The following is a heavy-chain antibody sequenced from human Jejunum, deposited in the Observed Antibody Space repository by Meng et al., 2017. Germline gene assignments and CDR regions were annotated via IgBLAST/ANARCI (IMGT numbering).Heavy chain of an antibody. Sequence: GESLKISCAASGFTFSDYYMSWIRQAPGKGLEWVSYISSSGSTIYYADSVKGRFTISRDNAKNSLFLQINNLRAEDTAVYYCARGRYCTGGSCSSGGTPNNYWGQGTLVTVSS. CDR2: ISSSGSTI. J-gene: IGHJ4*02. D-gene: IGHD2-15*01. CDR3: ARGRYCTGGSCSSGGTPNNY. CDR1: GFTFSDYY. V-gene: IGHV3-11*04.